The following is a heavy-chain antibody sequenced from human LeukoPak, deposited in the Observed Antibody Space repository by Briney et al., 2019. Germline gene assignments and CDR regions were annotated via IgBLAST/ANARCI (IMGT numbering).Heavy chain of an antibody. CDR1: GFTFSSYG. Sequence: GGSLRLSCAASGFTFSSYGMHWVRQAPGKGLEWVAVISYDGSNKYYADSVKGRFTISRDNSKNTLYLQMDSLRAEDTAVYYCARDREDTSRFVPGPGYYYYGMDVWGQGTTVTVSS. J-gene: IGHJ6*02. D-gene: IGHD2-15*01. CDR2: ISYDGSNK. V-gene: IGHV3-30*19. CDR3: ARDREDTSRFVPGPGYYYYGMDV.